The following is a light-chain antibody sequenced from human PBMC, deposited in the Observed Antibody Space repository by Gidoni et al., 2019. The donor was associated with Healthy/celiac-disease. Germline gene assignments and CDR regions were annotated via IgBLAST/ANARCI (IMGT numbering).Light chain of an antibody. CDR3: QQYGSSPTWT. CDR2: GAS. Sequence: EIVLTQFPGTLASSPGERATLPCRASQSVSSSYLAWYQQKPGQAPRLLIYGASSKATGIPDRFSGSGSGTDFTLTISRLEPEDIAVYYCQQYGSSPTWTFGQGTKVEIK. V-gene: IGKV3-20*01. CDR1: QSVSSSY. J-gene: IGKJ1*01.